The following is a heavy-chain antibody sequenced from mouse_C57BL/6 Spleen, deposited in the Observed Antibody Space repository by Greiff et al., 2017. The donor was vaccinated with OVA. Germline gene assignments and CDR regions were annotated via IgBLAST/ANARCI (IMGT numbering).Heavy chain of an antibody. J-gene: IGHJ2*01. D-gene: IGHD3-1*01. V-gene: IGHV1-76*01. CDR3: ARSGGDGYFDY. CDR1: GYTFTDYY. Sequence: VQLQQSGAELVRPGASVKLSCKASGYTFTDYYINWVKQRPGQGLEWIARLYPGSGNTYYNEKFKGKATLTAEKSSSTAYMQLSSLTSEDSAVYFCARSGGDGYFDYWGQGTTLTVSS. CDR2: LYPGSGNT.